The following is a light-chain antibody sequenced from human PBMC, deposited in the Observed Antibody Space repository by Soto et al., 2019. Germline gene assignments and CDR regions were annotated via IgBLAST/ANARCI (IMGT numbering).Light chain of an antibody. Sequence: EIVLTQSPGTLSLSPGERATLSCRASQSVSSSYLAWYQQKPGQAPRLLIYGASSRATGIPDRFSGCGSGTDFPLTISRLEPEDFAVYYCQQYGSSPWTFGQGNKVEIK. CDR1: QSVSSSY. J-gene: IGKJ1*01. CDR3: QQYGSSPWT. V-gene: IGKV3-20*01. CDR2: GAS.